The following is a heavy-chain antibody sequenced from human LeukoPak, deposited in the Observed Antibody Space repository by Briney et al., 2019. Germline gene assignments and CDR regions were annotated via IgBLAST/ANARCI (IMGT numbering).Heavy chain of an antibody. CDR2: INPSGGST. D-gene: IGHD3-22*01. J-gene: IGHJ3*02. V-gene: IGHV1-46*01. Sequence: ASVKVSCKASGYTFTSYYMHWVRQAPGQGLEWMGIINPSGGSTSYAQKFQGRVTMTRDTSTSTVYMELSSLRSEDTAVYYCARDSDSSGYYYVGAFDIWGQGTMVTVSS. CDR1: GYTFTSYY. CDR3: ARDSDSSGYYYVGAFDI.